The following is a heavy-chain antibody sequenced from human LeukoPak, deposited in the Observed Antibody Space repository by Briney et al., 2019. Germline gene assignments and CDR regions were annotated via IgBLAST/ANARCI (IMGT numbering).Heavy chain of an antibody. CDR2: IYSGGTT. J-gene: IGHJ6*03. D-gene: IGHD2-2*01. Sequence: GGSLRLSCTSSELTVSDNHMSWVRQAPGKGLEWVSLIYSGGTTYYADSVKGRFTISRDNSKNTLDLQMNSLRPDDTAVYYCAREYRTRTTCPHMDVWRRGTTVTVS. CDR3: AREYRTRTTCPHMDV. V-gene: IGHV3-66*02. CDR1: ELTVSDNH.